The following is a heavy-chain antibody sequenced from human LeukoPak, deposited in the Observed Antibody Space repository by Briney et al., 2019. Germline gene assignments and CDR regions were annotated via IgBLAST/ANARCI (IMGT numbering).Heavy chain of an antibody. CDR1: GGSISNYY. V-gene: IGHV4-59*01. D-gene: IGHD1-26*01. J-gene: IGHJ4*02. CDR3: ARAPSGVAKAYYFDY. Sequence: PSETLSLTCTVSGGSISNYYWNWIRQPPGKGLEWIGYIYYTGNTNYNPSLKSRVTISVDTSKNQFSLKLSSVTAADTAVYYCARAPSGVAKAYYFDYWGQGTLVTVSS. CDR2: IYYTGNT.